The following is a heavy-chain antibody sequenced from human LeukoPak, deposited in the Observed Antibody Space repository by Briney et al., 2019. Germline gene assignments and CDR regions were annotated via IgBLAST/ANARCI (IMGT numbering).Heavy chain of an antibody. Sequence: GGSLRLSCAASGFTFSSYWMSWVRQAPGKGLEWLANIKQDGSEKYYVDSVKGRFTISRDNAKNSLYLQMNSLRAEDTAVYYCARGSYDFWSGYLYYFDYWGQGTLVTVSS. CDR1: GFTFSSYW. J-gene: IGHJ4*02. D-gene: IGHD3-3*01. CDR3: ARGSYDFWSGYLYYFDY. CDR2: IKQDGSEK. V-gene: IGHV3-7*01.